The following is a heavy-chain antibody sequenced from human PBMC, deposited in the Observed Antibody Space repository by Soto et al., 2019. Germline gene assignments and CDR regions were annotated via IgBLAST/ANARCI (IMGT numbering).Heavy chain of an antibody. CDR2: ISSSGSFM. D-gene: IGHD1-7*01. Sequence: EVQLVESGGGLVKPGGSLRLSCAASGFSFSSDSMGWVRQAPRKGLEWVSSISSSGSFMNYADSVKGRFTISRDNAKNSLYLQMSGLKDEDTAVYYCARDPPTGTTLDWVDSWGQGTLVTVSS. CDR3: ARDPPTGTTLDWVDS. CDR1: GFSFSSDS. V-gene: IGHV3-21*01. J-gene: IGHJ5*01.